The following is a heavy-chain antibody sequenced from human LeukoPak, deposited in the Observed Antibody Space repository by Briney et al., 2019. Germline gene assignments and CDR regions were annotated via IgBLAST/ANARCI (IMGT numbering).Heavy chain of an antibody. CDR1: GFTFSSYW. CDR3: ARGLVGATKKYVFDY. CDR2: IKQDGSEK. J-gene: IGHJ4*02. D-gene: IGHD1-26*01. Sequence: GGSLRLSCAASGFTFSSYWMSWVRQAPGKGLEWVANIKQDGSEKYYVDSVKGRFTISRDNAKNSLYLQMNSLRAEDTAVYYCARGLVGATKKYVFDYWGQGTLVTVSS. V-gene: IGHV3-7*04.